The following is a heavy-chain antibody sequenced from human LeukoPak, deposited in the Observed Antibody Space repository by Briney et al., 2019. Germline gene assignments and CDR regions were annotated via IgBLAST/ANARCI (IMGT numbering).Heavy chain of an antibody. CDR3: ARHSGGSGSYYNLPFDY. CDR2: IDPSDSYT. Sequence: GESLKISCKGSGYSFTSYWISWVRQMPGKGLEWMGRIDPSDSYTNYSPSFQGHVTISADKSIGTAYLQWSSLKASDTAMYYCARHSGGSGSYYNLPFDYWGQGTLVTVSS. V-gene: IGHV5-10-1*01. J-gene: IGHJ4*02. D-gene: IGHD3-10*01. CDR1: GYSFTSYW.